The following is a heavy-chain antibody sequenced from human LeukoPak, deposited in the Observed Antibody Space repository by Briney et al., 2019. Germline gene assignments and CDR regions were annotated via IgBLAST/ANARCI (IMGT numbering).Heavy chain of an antibody. D-gene: IGHD1-26*01. CDR1: GGSISSSSYY. CDR3: ARSWVVRWEPHYAFDI. Sequence: PSETLSLTCTVSGGSISSSSYYWGWIRQPPGKGLEWIGSIYYSGSTYYNPSLKSRVTISVDTSKNQFSLKLSSVTAADTAVYYCARSWVVRWEPHYAFDIWGQGTMVTVSS. V-gene: IGHV4-39*01. CDR2: IYYSGST. J-gene: IGHJ3*02.